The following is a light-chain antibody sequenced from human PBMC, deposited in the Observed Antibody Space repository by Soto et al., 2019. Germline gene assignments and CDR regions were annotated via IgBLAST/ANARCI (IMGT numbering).Light chain of an antibody. Sequence: TQSPATLSSSPGERATLSCRASQSVSSSYLAWYQQKPGKAPRLLIYGASSRATGIPSRFSGSGSGTEFTLTISSLQSEDFAVYYCQQYNNWPRTFGQGTKVDIK. CDR2: GAS. CDR3: QQYNNWPRT. CDR1: QSVSSS. J-gene: IGKJ1*01. V-gene: IGKV3-15*01.